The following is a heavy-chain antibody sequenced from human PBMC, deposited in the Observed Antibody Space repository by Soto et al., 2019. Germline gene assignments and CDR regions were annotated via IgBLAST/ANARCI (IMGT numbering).Heavy chain of an antibody. V-gene: IGHV3-21*01. D-gene: IGHD3-10*01. CDR3: ARDYYGSADDYYYYYMDV. CDR1: GSTFIGYS. Sequence: GGPLRLSCAASGSTFIGYSMSWVRQAQGKGLEWVSSISSSSSYIYYADSVKGRFTISRDNAKNSLYLQMNSLRAEDTAVYYCARDYYGSADDYYYYYMDVWGKGTTVTVSS. CDR2: ISSSSSYI. J-gene: IGHJ6*03.